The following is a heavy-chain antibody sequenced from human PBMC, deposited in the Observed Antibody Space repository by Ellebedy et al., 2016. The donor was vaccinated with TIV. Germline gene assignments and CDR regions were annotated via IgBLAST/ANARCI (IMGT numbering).Heavy chain of an antibody. CDR2: INPSGNV. J-gene: IGHJ3*01. V-gene: IGHV4-34*01. CDR1: GGSFLGYY. Sequence: GSLRLXCSVQGGSFLGYYWSWIRQSPGKGLEWIGDINPSGNVNYTASLKSRLLMSIDTSKRQISLNLKSLTAADTAIYYCSRGRRFSASYYPMMATFEVWGQGTTVIVSS. D-gene: IGHD3-10*01. CDR3: SRGRRFSASYYPMMATFEV.